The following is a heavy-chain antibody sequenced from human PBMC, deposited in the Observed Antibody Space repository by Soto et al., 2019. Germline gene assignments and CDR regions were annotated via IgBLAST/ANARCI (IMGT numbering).Heavy chain of an antibody. CDR2: IYHSGST. Sequence: QVQLQESGPGLVKPSGTLSLTCAVSGGSISSSNWWSWVRQPPRKGPEWIGEIYHSGSTNYNPSLKSRVTISLDKSKNQFSLKLSSVTAADTAVYYCASRGGIIPTYGMDVWGQGTTVTVSS. V-gene: IGHV4-4*02. J-gene: IGHJ6*02. D-gene: IGHD3-10*01. CDR1: GGSISSSNW. CDR3: ASRGGIIPTYGMDV.